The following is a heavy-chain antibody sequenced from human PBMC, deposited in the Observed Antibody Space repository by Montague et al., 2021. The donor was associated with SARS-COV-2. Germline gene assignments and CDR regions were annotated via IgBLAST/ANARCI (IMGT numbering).Heavy chain of an antibody. Sequence: SLRLSCAASGFTFSSYEMNWVRQAPGKGLEWVSYISSSGSTIYYADSVKGRFTISRDNAENSLYLQMNSLRAEDTAVYYCARGYAWIQLWLRGNYFDYWGQGTLVTVSS. V-gene: IGHV3-48*03. D-gene: IGHD5-18*01. CDR1: GFTFSSYE. CDR2: ISSSGSTI. J-gene: IGHJ4*02. CDR3: ARGYAWIQLWLRGNYFDY.